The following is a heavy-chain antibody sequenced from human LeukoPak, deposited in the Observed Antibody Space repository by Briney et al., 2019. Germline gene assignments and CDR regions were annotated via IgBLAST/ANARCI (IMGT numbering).Heavy chain of an antibody. Sequence: SETLSLTCAVYGGSFSGYYWSWIRQPPGKGLEWIGKINHSGSTSYNPSLKSRVTISVDTSKNQFSLKLSSVTAADTAVYYCASPSNTAIAEETPGFDYWGQGTLVTVSS. CDR2: INHSGST. V-gene: IGHV4-34*01. CDR3: ASPSNTAIAEETPGFDY. D-gene: IGHD5-18*01. CDR1: GGSFSGYY. J-gene: IGHJ4*02.